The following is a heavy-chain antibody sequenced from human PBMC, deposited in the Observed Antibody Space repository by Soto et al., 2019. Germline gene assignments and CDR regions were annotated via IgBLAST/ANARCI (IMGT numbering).Heavy chain of an antibody. D-gene: IGHD3-9*01. CDR2: IKQDGSEK. CDR1: GFTFSSYW. V-gene: IGHV3-7*01. J-gene: IGHJ6*02. Sequence: GGSLRLSCAASGFTFSSYWMSWVRQAPGKGLEWVANIKQDGSEKYYVDSVKGRFTISRDNAKNSLYLQMNSLGAEDTAVYYCARVERYFDWLLSGYGMDVWGQGTTVTVSS. CDR3: ARVERYFDWLLSGYGMDV.